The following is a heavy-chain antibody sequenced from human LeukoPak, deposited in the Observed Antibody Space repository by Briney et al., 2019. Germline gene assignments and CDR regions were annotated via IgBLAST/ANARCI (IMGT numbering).Heavy chain of an antibody. V-gene: IGHV4-34*01. CDR1: GGSFSGYY. D-gene: IGHD6-13*01. J-gene: IGHJ4*02. CDR3: ARGIAAAGHSVFDY. CDR2: INHSGST. Sequence: SETLSLTCAVYGGSFSGYYWSWIRQPPGKGLERIGEINHSGSTNYNPSLKSRVTISVDTSKNQFSLKLSSVTAADTAVYYCARGIAAAGHSVFDYWGQGTLVTVSS.